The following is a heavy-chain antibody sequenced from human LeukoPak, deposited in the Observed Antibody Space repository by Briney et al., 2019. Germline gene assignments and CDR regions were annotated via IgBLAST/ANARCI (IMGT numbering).Heavy chain of an antibody. CDR3: SRDPVSIGSRMNSDY. D-gene: IGHD3-10*01. V-gene: IGHV3-30-3*01. Sequence: GKSLRLSCAASGFAFSSYAMHWVRQAPGKGLEWVALISNDGNNKYHADSVKGRFTISRDNSKKSLYLQMNSLRTEDTALYYCSRDPVSIGSRMNSDYWGQGTLVTVSS. CDR2: ISNDGNNK. J-gene: IGHJ4*02. CDR1: GFAFSSYA.